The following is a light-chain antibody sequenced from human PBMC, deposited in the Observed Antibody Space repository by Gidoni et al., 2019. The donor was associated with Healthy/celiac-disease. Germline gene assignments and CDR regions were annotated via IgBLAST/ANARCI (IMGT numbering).Light chain of an antibody. CDR1: QSISSW. CDR2: KAS. Sequence: DIQMTQSPSTLSAPVGDRVTITCRASQSISSWLAWYQQKPGKAPKLLIYKASSLESGVPSRFSGSGSGTEFTLTISSLQPDDFATYYCQQYNSYTWGFGQXTKVEIK. CDR3: QQYNSYTWG. V-gene: IGKV1-5*03. J-gene: IGKJ1*01.